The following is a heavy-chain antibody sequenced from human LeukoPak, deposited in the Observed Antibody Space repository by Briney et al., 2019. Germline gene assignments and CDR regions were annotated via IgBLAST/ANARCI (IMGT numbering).Heavy chain of an antibody. Sequence: GASVKVSCKASGYTFTGYYMHWVRQAPGQGLEWMGWINPNSGGTNYAQKFRGRVTMTRDTSNSTAYMDLSRLRSDDTAVYYCARDADFVDYWGHGSLVTGSS. CDR1: GYTFTGYY. CDR3: ARDADFVDY. J-gene: IGHJ4*01. V-gene: IGHV1-2*02. CDR2: INPNSGGT.